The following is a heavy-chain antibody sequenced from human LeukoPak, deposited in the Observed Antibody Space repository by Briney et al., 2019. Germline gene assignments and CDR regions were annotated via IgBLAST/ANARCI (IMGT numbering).Heavy chain of an antibody. Sequence: GSLRLSCAASGFTFSSYAMSWVRRAPGKGLEWVSAISGSGGSTYYADSVKGRFTISRDNSKNTLYLQMNSLRAEDTAVYYCAKHPFHYYDSSGYYSWGQGTLVTVSS. D-gene: IGHD3-22*01. V-gene: IGHV3-23*01. CDR1: GFTFSSYA. CDR2: ISGSGGST. CDR3: AKHPFHYYDSSGYYS. J-gene: IGHJ4*02.